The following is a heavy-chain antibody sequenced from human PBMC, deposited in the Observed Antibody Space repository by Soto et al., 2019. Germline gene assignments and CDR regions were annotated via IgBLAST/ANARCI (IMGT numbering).Heavy chain of an antibody. CDR1: RFIFSDYA. D-gene: IGHD1-26*01. CDR2: IGGSNTDR. V-gene: IGHV3-23*01. CDR3: AKDAVSYNGKWDWFDS. J-gene: IGHJ5*01. Sequence: DVQLLQSGGGLVQPGGSLTLSCAASRFIFSDYAMNWVRQAPGKGLECVSSIGGSNTDRYYADSVKGRFIISRDNSKNTMYLQMNSLRDDDTAVYYCAKDAVSYNGKWDWFDSWGQGTLVTVSS.